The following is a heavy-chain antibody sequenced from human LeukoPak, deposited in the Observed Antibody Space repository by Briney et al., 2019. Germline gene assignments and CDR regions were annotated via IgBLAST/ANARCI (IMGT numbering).Heavy chain of an antibody. D-gene: IGHD3-10*01. V-gene: IGHV4-59*08. CDR1: DGSISNFY. CDR3: ARLTPWYGSGTYSYFDS. J-gene: IGHJ4*02. Sequence: PSETLSLTCTVSDGSISNFYWGWIRQPPGKGLEYIGYIYYSGSTNYNTSLKSRVTISVDTSKNQFSLKVSSVTAADTGIYYCARLTPWYGSGTYSYFDSWGQGTLVTVSS. CDR2: IYYSGST.